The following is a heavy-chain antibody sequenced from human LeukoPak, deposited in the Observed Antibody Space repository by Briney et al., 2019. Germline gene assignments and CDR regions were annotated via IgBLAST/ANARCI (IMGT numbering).Heavy chain of an antibody. CDR3: AKGKGSSGWYD. CDR2: VSDSGSGT. Sequence: GGSLRLSCAASGFTFSTYAMSWVRQAPGRGLEWVSAVSDSGSGTYYADSVKGRFTISRDNSKNTLYLQMTSLRAEDTALYYCAKGKGSSGWYDWGQGILVTVSS. V-gene: IGHV3-23*01. CDR1: GFTFSTYA. D-gene: IGHD6-19*01. J-gene: IGHJ4*02.